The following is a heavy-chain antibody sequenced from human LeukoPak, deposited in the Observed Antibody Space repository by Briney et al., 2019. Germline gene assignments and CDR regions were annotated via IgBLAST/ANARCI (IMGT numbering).Heavy chain of an antibody. V-gene: IGHV4-34*01. D-gene: IGHD3-10*01. J-gene: IGHJ4*02. CDR3: ARRRWGYGSGSYDY. CDR2: INHSGSTT. CDR1: GGSFSDHY. Sequence: SETLSLTCAVYGGSFSDHYWSWIRQSPGKGLEWIGEINHSGSTTNYNPSLKNRVTISVDTSKKQFSLKLSSVTAADTAVYYCARRRWGYGSGSYDYWGQGTLVTVSS.